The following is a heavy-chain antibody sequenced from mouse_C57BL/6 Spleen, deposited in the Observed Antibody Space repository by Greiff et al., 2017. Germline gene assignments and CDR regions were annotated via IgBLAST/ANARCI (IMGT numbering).Heavy chain of an antibody. J-gene: IGHJ1*03. Sequence: QVHVKQSGAELARPVASVKMSCKSSCYTFTSYTMHWVKQRPGQGLEWIVYINPSSVYTKYNQKLKDKATLTADKSSSTAYMQLSSLTSEDSAVYYCARSPRGYWYFDVWGTGTTVTVSS. CDR2: INPSSVYT. V-gene: IGHV1-4*01. CDR3: ARSPRGYWYFDV. CDR1: CYTFTSYT.